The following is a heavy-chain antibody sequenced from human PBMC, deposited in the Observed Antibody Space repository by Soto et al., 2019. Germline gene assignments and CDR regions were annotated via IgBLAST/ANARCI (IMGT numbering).Heavy chain of an antibody. CDR1: GFTFDDYG. J-gene: IGHJ1*01. Sequence: EVQLVESGGGVVRPGGSLRLSCAASGFTFDDYGMSWVRQAPGKGLEWVSGINWNGGSTGYADSVKGRFTISRDNAKNSLYLQMNSLIAEDSALYHCARGFDGIAVAGKEYFQHWGQGTLVTVS. D-gene: IGHD6-19*01. CDR2: INWNGGST. CDR3: ARGFDGIAVAGKEYFQH. V-gene: IGHV3-20*01.